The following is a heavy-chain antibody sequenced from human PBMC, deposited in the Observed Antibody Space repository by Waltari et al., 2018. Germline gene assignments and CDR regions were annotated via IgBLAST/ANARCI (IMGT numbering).Heavy chain of an antibody. CDR2: IYTSGST. CDR1: GGSISSYY. Sequence: QVQLQESGPGLVKPSETLSLTCTVSGGSISSYYWSWIRQPAGKGLEWNGRIYTSGSTNYNPALKSRFTMSVDTSKNQFSLKLSSVTAADTAVYYCARDQGAPVRSHYYYYMDVWGKGTTVTISS. J-gene: IGHJ6*03. D-gene: IGHD3-10*01. CDR3: ARDQGAPVRSHYYYYMDV. V-gene: IGHV4-4*07.